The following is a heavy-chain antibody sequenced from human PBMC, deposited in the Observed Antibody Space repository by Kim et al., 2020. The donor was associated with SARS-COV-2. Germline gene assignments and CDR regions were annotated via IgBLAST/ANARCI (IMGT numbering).Heavy chain of an antibody. D-gene: IGHD5-12*01. V-gene: IGHV4-34*01. Sequence: SETLSLTCAVYGGSFSGYYWSWIRQPPGKGLEWIGEINHSGSTNYNPSLKSRVTISVDTSKNQFSLKLSSVTAADTAVYYCARAGGMATPFDYWGQGTLVTVSS. J-gene: IGHJ4*02. CDR1: GGSFSGYY. CDR3: ARAGGMATPFDY. CDR2: INHSGST.